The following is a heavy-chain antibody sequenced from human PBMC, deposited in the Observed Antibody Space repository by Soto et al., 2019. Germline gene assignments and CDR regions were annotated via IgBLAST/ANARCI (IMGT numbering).Heavy chain of an antibody. V-gene: IGHV4-59*01. D-gene: IGHD2-2*01. CDR1: GGSISSYY. CDR2: IYYSGST. Sequence: PSETLSLTCTVSGGSISSYYWSWIRQPPGKGLEWIGYIYYSGSTNYNPSLKSRVTISVDTSKNQFSLKLSSVTAADTAVYYCAQSTSYYYGMDVWGQGTTVTVSS. J-gene: IGHJ6*02. CDR3: AQSTSYYYGMDV.